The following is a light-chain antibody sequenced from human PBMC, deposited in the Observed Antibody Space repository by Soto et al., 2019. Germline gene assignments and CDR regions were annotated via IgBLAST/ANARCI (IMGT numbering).Light chain of an antibody. Sequence: DIQMTQSPSSLSASVGDRVTISCRARQSISNYLNWYQQKPGKAPKLLIYAASSLQGGVPSRFSGSGSGTDFTLTISSLRPEDFTTYYCQQSYSTPYTFAQGTKLEIK. J-gene: IGKJ2*01. CDR3: QQSYSTPYT. V-gene: IGKV1-39*01. CDR1: QSISNY. CDR2: AAS.